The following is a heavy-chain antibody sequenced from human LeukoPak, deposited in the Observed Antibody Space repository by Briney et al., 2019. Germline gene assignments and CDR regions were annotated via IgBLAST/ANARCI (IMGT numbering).Heavy chain of an antibody. D-gene: IGHD6-6*01. CDR2: INPNSGGT. Sequence: RASVKVSCKASGYTFTGYYMHWVRQAPGQGLEWMGWINPNSGGTNYAQKFQGRVTMTRDTSISTAYMELSRLRSDDTAVYYCARDLGEYSSSSEDYWGQGTLVTVSS. V-gene: IGHV1-2*02. J-gene: IGHJ4*02. CDR1: GYTFTGYY. CDR3: ARDLGEYSSSSEDY.